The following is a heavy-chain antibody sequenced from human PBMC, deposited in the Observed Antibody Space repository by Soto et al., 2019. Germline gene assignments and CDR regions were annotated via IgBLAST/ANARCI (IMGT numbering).Heavy chain of an antibody. CDR2: ISAYNGNT. V-gene: IGHV1-18*01. CDR3: ARDYCSGGGCNTNYYYSYMDV. D-gene: IGHD2-15*01. CDR1: GYTFTSYG. Sequence: ASVKGACKAAGYTFTSYGSSWVRQAPGQGLEWMGWISAYNGNTNYAQKLQGRVTMTTDTSTSTAYMELRSLRSDDTAVFYCARDYCSGGGCNTNYYYSYMDVWGNGTTVTAP. J-gene: IGHJ6*03.